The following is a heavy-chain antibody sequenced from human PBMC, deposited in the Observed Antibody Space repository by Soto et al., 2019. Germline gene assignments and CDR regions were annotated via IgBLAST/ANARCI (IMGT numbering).Heavy chain of an antibody. CDR1: RFPLSPYA. CDR3: AREASGAALNWFDP. V-gene: IGHV3-30-3*01. Sequence: PGGSMRLSGAPSRFPLSPYALTWVRQAPGKGLEWVAVILYDGTIAHYADSVKGRFTVSRDNSKNTLYLQMDSLAAEDTGVYYCAREASGAALNWFDPWGQGPLVTVSS. CDR2: ILYDGTIA. D-gene: IGHD6-6*01. J-gene: IGHJ5*02.